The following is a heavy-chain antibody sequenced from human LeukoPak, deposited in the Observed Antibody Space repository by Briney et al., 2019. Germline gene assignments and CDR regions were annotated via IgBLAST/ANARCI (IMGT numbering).Heavy chain of an antibody. CDR3: AKGGYYDSSGYYYPFDY. CDR1: GFSFSSYS. V-gene: IGHV3-48*01. Sequence: GGSLRLSCAACGFSFSSYSMNWVRQAPGKGLEWVSYISSSISTIYYADSVKGRFTTSRDNCKKTLYLQMNSLRAEDTAVYYCAKGGYYDSSGYYYPFDYWGQGTLVTVSS. D-gene: IGHD3-22*01. J-gene: IGHJ4*02. CDR2: ISSSISTI.